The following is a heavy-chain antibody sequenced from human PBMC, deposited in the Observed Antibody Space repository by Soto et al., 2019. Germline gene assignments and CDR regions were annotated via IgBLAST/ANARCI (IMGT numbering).Heavy chain of an antibody. D-gene: IGHD6-25*01. J-gene: IGHJ5*02. CDR1: GGTFTYYG. CDR2: IIPIIGPA. Sequence: QVQLVQSGAEVKRPGSSVKLSCKASGGTFTYYGISWVRQAPGQRLEWMGVIIPIIGPATYAQKFQRRVTITADQSTSTAYMELSSLGSEDTALYYCARDLGTTIAGPTRRETYGWLDPWGQGTLVTVSS. V-gene: IGHV1-69*01. CDR3: ARDLGTTIAGPTRRETYGWLDP.